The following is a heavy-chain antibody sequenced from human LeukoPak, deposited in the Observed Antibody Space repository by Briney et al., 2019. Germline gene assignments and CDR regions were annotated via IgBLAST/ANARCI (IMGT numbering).Heavy chain of an antibody. D-gene: IGHD5-24*01. CDR2: IYPADSDT. CDR3: ARRKGDGYNSPFDY. J-gene: IGHJ4*02. V-gene: IGHV5-51*01. CDR1: GYSFPNYW. Sequence: GESLKISCKGSGYSFPNYWIGWVRQMPGQGLEWMGIIYPADSDTRYSPAFQGQVTISADKSINTAYLQWTSLKASDTAMYYCARRKGDGYNSPFDYWGQGTLVTVSS.